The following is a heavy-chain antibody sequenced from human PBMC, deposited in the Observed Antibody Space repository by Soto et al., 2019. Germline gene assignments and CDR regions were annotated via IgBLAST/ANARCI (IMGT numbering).Heavy chain of an antibody. CDR2: ISSSSSYI. V-gene: IGHV3-11*06. CDR1: ELTFSDYY. CDR3: ASGSHGVNYWFDP. Sequence: RLCNAAAELTFSDYYMRCISQTTGKGLEWVSYISSSSSYIYYADSVKGRFTISRDNAKNSLYLQMNSLRAEDTAVYYCASGSHGVNYWFDPWGHGTLVTVSS. J-gene: IGHJ5*02. D-gene: IGHD4-17*01.